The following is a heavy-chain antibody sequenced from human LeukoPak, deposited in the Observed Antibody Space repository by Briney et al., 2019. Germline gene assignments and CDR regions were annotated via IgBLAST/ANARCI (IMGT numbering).Heavy chain of an antibody. V-gene: IGHV4-61*02. Sequence: SQTLSLTCTVSGGSISSGSYYGSWIRQPAGKGLEWIGRIYTSGSTNYNPSLKSRVTISVDTSKNQFSLKLSSVTAADTAVYYCARDQNSGYDFLPYWYFDLWGRGTLVTVSS. D-gene: IGHD5-12*01. CDR2: IYTSGST. CDR3: ARDQNSGYDFLPYWYFDL. CDR1: GGSISSGSYY. J-gene: IGHJ2*01.